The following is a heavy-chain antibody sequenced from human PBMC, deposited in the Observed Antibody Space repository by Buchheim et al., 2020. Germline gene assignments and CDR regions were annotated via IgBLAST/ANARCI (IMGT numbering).Heavy chain of an antibody. CDR1: GFTFSSYS. CDR2: ISSSSSTI. Sequence: EVQLVESGGGLVQPGGSLRLSCAASGFTFSSYSMNWVRQAPGKGLEWVSYISSSSSTIYYADSVKGRFTISRDNAKNSLYLQMNSLRAEDTAVYYCARDGVGYSSGWRNYYYMDVWGKGTT. V-gene: IGHV3-48*01. J-gene: IGHJ6*03. D-gene: IGHD6-19*01. CDR3: ARDGVGYSSGWRNYYYMDV.